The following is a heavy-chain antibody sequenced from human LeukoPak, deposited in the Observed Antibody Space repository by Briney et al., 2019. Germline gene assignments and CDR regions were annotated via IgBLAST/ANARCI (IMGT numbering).Heavy chain of an antibody. D-gene: IGHD1-20*01. CDR1: GSSLSTSGVG. CDR2: IYWDDDK. V-gene: IGHV2-5*02. J-gene: IGHJ4*02. CDR3: AHSSDNWNDFNFDY. Sequence: ESGPTLVKPTQTLTLTCTFSGSSLSTSGVGVGWIRQPPGKALEWLALIYWDDDKRYSPSLKSRLTITKDTSKNQVVLTMTNMDPVDTATYHCAHSSDNWNDFNFDYWGQGTLVTVSS.